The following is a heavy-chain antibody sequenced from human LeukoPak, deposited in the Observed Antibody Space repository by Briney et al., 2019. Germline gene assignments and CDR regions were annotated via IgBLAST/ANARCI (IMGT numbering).Heavy chain of an antibody. CDR3: ARSPSYYDFWSGSVDY. V-gene: IGHV4-34*01. J-gene: IGHJ4*02. CDR2: INHSGSA. Sequence: PSETLSLTCTVSGGSISSYYWSWIRQPPGKGLEWIGEINHSGSANYNPSLKSRVTISVDTSKNQFSLKLSSVTAADTAVYYCARSPSYYDFWSGSVDYWGQGTLVTVSS. CDR1: GGSISSYY. D-gene: IGHD3-3*01.